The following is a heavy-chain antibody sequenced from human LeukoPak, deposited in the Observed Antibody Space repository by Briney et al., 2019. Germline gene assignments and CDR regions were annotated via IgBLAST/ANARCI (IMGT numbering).Heavy chain of an antibody. CDR1: GFTFSSYA. V-gene: IGHV3-74*01. D-gene: IGHD5-18*01. J-gene: IGHJ4*02. CDR3: ARGGGYSYGSFDY. CDR2: INRDGSST. Sequence: PGGSLRLSCAASGFTFSSYAIHWVRQAPGKGLVWVSRINRDGSSTSYADSVKGRFTISRDNAKNTLYLQMNSLRAEDTAVYYCARGGGYSYGSFDYWGQGTLVTVSS.